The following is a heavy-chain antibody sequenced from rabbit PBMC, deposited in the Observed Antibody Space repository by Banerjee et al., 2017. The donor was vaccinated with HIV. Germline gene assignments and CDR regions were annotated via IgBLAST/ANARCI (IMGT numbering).Heavy chain of an antibody. CDR3: ARYPFSSGYYLDL. J-gene: IGHJ4*01. D-gene: IGHD1-1*01. CDR2: IDAGSSGST. CDR1: GFSFSSNYW. Sequence: QSLEESGGDLVKPGASLTLTCTASGFSFSSNYWICWVRQAPGKGLEWIACIDAGSSGSTYYASWAKGRFTISKTSSTTVTLQMTSLTAADTATYFCARYPFSSGYYLDLWGPGTLVTVS. V-gene: IGHV1S40*01.